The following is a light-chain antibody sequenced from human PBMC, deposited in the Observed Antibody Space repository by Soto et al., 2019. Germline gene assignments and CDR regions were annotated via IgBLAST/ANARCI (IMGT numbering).Light chain of an antibody. CDR1: QSVTSSY. J-gene: IGKJ2*01. CDR3: QQYGGSPLFT. V-gene: IGKV3-20*01. Sequence: LVLTQSPGTLSLSPGERATLSCRASQSVTSSYLAWYQQRPGQAPRLLIYGASTRATGVPDRFSGSGSGTDFTLTTSRVEPEDFAVYYCQQYGGSPLFTFGQGTKVDIK. CDR2: GAS.